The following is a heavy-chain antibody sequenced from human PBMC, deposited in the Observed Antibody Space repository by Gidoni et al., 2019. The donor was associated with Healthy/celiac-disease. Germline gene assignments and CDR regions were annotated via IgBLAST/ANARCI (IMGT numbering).Heavy chain of an antibody. Sequence: QVQLQPSGPGLVKPSGPLSLTCAASGGSISSSNWWSWVRQPPGKGLEWIGEIYHSGSTNYNPSLKSRVTISVDKSKNQFSLKLSSVTAADTAVYYCARDRSGSYEYYFDYWGQGTLVTVSS. V-gene: IGHV4-4*02. CDR1: GGSISSSNW. CDR3: ARDRSGSYEYYFDY. D-gene: IGHD1-26*01. J-gene: IGHJ4*02. CDR2: IYHSGST.